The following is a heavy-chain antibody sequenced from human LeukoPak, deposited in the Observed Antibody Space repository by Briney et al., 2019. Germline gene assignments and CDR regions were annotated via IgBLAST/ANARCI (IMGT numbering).Heavy chain of an antibody. CDR2: ISYDGSNK. D-gene: IGHD3-22*01. J-gene: IGHJ3*02. CDR1: GFTFSSYG. Sequence: GGSLRLSCAASGFTFSSYGMHWVRQAPGKGLEWVAVISYDGSNKYYADPVKGRFTISRDNSKNTLYLQMNSLRAEDTAVYYCAKDPGGSSGYPDAFDIWGQGTMVTVSS. CDR3: AKDPGGSSGYPDAFDI. V-gene: IGHV3-30*18.